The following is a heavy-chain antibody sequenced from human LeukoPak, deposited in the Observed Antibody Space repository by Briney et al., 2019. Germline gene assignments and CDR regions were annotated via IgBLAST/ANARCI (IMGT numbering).Heavy chain of an antibody. CDR3: ARLGIAAAANWFDP. CDR1: GGSISSYY. D-gene: IGHD6-13*01. CDR2: IYYSGST. J-gene: IGHJ5*02. Sequence: SETLSPTCTVSGGSISSYYWSWIRQPPGKGLEWIGYIYYSGSTNYNPSLKSRVTISVDTSKNQFSLKLSSVTAADTAVHYCARLGIAAAANWFDPWGQGTLVTVSS. V-gene: IGHV4-59*08.